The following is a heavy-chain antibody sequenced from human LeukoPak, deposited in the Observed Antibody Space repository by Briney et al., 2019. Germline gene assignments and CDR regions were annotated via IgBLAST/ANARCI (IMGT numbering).Heavy chain of an antibody. J-gene: IGHJ4*02. CDR1: GFTFSIYA. Sequence: GGSLRLSCAASGFTFSIYAMSWVRQAPGKGLEWVSAISGSGGTAYYADSVKGRFTISRDNSKNTLYLQMSSLRAEDTAVYYCAKKGYYDGSGYYMYYFDHWGQGTLVTVSS. V-gene: IGHV3-23*01. CDR3: AKKGYYDGSGYYMYYFDH. CDR2: ISGSGGTA. D-gene: IGHD3-22*01.